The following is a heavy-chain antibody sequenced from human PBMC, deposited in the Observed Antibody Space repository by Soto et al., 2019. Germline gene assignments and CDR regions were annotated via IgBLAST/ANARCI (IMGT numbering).Heavy chain of an antibody. CDR3: ARDIKPWGVYYYYMDV. D-gene: IGHD3-16*01. Sequence: GGSLRLSCAASGFTFSSYSMNWVRQAPGKGLEWVSSISSSSSNIYYADSVKGRFTISRDNAKNSLYLQMNSLRAEDTAVYYCARDIKPWGVYYYYMDVWGKGTTVTVSS. CDR1: GFTFSSYS. J-gene: IGHJ6*03. CDR2: ISSSSSNI. V-gene: IGHV3-48*01.